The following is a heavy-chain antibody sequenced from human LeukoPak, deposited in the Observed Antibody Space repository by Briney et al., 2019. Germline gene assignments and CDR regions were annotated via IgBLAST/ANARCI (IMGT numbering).Heavy chain of an antibody. Sequence: SETLSLTCTVSGGSISSHYWSWIRQPPGKGLEWIGYIYYSGSTNYNPSPKSRVTISVDTSKNQFSLKLSSVTAADTAVYYCARARNWNLFDYWGQGTLVTVSS. D-gene: IGHD1-1*01. CDR3: ARARNWNLFDY. CDR2: IYYSGST. J-gene: IGHJ4*02. CDR1: GGSISSHY. V-gene: IGHV4-59*11.